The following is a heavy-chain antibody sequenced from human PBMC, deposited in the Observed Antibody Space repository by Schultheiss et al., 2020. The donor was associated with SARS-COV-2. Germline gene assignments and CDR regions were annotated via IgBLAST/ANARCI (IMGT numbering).Heavy chain of an antibody. D-gene: IGHD3-3*01. CDR2: VNTRGGTT. J-gene: IGHJ3*02. CDR1: GYTFTSFY. Sequence: ASVKVSCKAAGYTFTSFYIHWVRQAPGQGLEWMGIVNTRGGTTLYAQRFQGRVTMTRDTSTTTVHMELSSLTSEDTAVYYCARDPGDEWHRGVYAFDIWGQGTMVTVSS. V-gene: IGHV1-46*01. CDR3: ARDPGDEWHRGVYAFDI.